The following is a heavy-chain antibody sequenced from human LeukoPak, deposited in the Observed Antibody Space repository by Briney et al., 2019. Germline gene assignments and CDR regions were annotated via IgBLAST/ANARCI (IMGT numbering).Heavy chain of an antibody. CDR3: ARAYSLRNNWFDP. Sequence: NPSETLSLTCTVSGGSISSGSYYWSWIRQPPGKGLEWIGYIYYSGSTNYNPSLKSRVTISVDTSKNQFSLKLSSVTAADTAVYYCARAYSLRNNWFDPWGQGTLVTVSS. D-gene: IGHD6-13*01. V-gene: IGHV4-61*01. CDR2: IYYSGST. CDR1: GGSISSGSYY. J-gene: IGHJ5*02.